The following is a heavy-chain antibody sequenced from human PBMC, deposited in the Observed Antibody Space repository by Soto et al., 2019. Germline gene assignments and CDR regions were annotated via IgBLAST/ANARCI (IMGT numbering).Heavy chain of an antibody. CDR3: ARGFAVLRFLEWLQNFDY. J-gene: IGHJ4*02. Sequence: GGSLRLSCAASGFTFSSYAMHWVRQAPGKGLEWVAVISYDGSNKYYADSVKGRFTISRDNSKNTLYLQMNSLRAEDTAVYYCARGFAVLRFLEWLQNFDYWGQGTLVTVS. CDR2: ISYDGSNK. V-gene: IGHV3-30-3*01. CDR1: GFTFSSYA. D-gene: IGHD3-3*01.